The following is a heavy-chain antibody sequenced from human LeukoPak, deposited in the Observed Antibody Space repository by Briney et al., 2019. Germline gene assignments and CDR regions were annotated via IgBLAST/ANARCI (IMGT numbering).Heavy chain of an antibody. CDR2: IYYSGST. V-gene: IGHV4-59*01. CDR3: ARGIAAAGTFNYYYYYYMDV. Sequence: SETLSLTCAVYGGSFSGYYWSRIRQPPGKGLEWIGYIYYSGSTNYNPSLKSRVTISVDTSKNQFSLKLSSVTAADTAVFYCARGIAAAGTFNYYYYYYMDVWGKGTTVTVSS. D-gene: IGHD6-13*01. CDR1: GGSFSGYY. J-gene: IGHJ6*03.